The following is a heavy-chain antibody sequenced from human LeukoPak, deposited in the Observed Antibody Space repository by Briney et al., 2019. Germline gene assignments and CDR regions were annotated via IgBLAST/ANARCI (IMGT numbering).Heavy chain of an antibody. CDR3: ARDLSIAAPQDYYYYMDV. Sequence: SVKVSCKASGGTFSSYAISWVRQAPGQGLEWMGGIIPIFGTANYAQKFQGRVTITTDGSTSTAYMELSSLRSEDTAVYYCARDLSIAAPQDYYYYMDVWGKGTTVTVSS. V-gene: IGHV1-69*05. D-gene: IGHD6-6*01. CDR2: IIPIFGTA. CDR1: GGTFSSYA. J-gene: IGHJ6*03.